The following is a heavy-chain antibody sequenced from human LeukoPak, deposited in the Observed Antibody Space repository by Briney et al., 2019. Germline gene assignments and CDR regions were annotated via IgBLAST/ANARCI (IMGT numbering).Heavy chain of an antibody. J-gene: IGHJ5*02. V-gene: IGHV1-8*01. D-gene: IGHD3-3*01. CDR3: ARVQCRNETGACGVTFFGVVIICNWFDP. Sequence: ASVKVSCKASGYTFTSYDINWVRQATGQGLEWMGWMNPNSGNTGYAQKFQGRVTMTRNTSISTAYMELSSLRSEDTAVYYCARVQCRNETGACGVTFFGVVIICNWFDPWGQGTLVTVSS. CDR1: GYTFTSYD. CDR2: MNPNSGNT.